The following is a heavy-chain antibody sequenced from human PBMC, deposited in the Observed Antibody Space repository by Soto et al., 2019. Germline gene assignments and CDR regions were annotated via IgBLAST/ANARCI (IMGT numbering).Heavy chain of an antibody. V-gene: IGHV1-46*01. CDR2: INPSGGST. J-gene: IGHJ3*02. CDR1: GYTFTSNY. Sequence: ASVXVSCKASGYTFTSNYMHWVRQAPGQGLEWMGIINPSGGSTSYAQKFQGRVTMTRDTSTSTVYMELSSLRSEDTAVYYCASPMVRGASSFAFDIWGQGTMVTVSS. CDR3: ASPMVRGASSFAFDI. D-gene: IGHD3-10*01.